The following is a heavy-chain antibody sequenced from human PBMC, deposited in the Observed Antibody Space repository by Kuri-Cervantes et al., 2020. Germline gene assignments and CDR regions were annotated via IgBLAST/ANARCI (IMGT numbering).Heavy chain of an antibody. D-gene: IGHD3-22*01. Sequence: GGSLRLTCAASGFTFSDYYMSWIRQAPGKGLEWVSYISSSGSTIYYADSVKGRFTISRDNAKNSLYLQMNSLRAEDTAVYYCARSPRYDSSGYRDYFDYWGQGTLVTVSS. CDR2: ISSSGSTI. CDR3: ARSPRYDSSGYRDYFDY. CDR1: GFTFSDYY. V-gene: IGHV3-11*01. J-gene: IGHJ4*02.